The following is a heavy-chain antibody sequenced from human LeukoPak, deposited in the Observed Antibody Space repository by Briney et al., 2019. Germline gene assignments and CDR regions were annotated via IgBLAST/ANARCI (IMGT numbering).Heavy chain of an antibody. J-gene: IGHJ4*02. CDR3: TRDPSMVRGSFSIDF. CDR1: GYTFTGYY. D-gene: IGHD3-10*01. Sequence: ASVKVSCKASGYTFTGYYMHWVRQAPGRGLEWMGWINPNTGGTNYAQRFQGRVTMTRDTSISTAYLDLSRLTSDDTAVYYCTRDPSMVRGSFSIDFWGQGTLVTVSS. CDR2: INPNTGGT. V-gene: IGHV1-2*02.